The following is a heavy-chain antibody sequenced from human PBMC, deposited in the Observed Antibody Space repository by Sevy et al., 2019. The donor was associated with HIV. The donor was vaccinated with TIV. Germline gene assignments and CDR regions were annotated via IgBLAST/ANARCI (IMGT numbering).Heavy chain of an antibody. Sequence: SETLSLTCAVYGGSFSGYYWSWIRQPPGKGLEWIGEINHNGRTNYNPSLKSRDTLSEDTSKNQFSLKLNSVTAADTAVYYCARVRDGTHFDYWGQGTLVTVSS. J-gene: IGHJ4*02. CDR2: INHNGRT. V-gene: IGHV4-34*01. CDR3: ARVRDGTHFDY. CDR1: GGSFSGYY.